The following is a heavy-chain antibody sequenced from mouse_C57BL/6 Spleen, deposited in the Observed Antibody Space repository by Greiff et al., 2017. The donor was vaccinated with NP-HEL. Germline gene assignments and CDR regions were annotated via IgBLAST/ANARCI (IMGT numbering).Heavy chain of an antibody. CDR3: ARIGAQALYYYAMDY. CDR2: INPSTGGT. CDR1: GYSFTGYY. D-gene: IGHD3-2*02. J-gene: IGHJ4*01. Sequence: VQLKQSGPELVKPGASVKISCKASGYSFTGYYMNWVKQSPEKSLEWIGEINPSTGGTTYNQKFKAKATLTVDKSSSTAYMQLKSLTSEDSAVYYCARIGAQALYYYAMDYWGQGTSVTVSS. V-gene: IGHV1-42*01.